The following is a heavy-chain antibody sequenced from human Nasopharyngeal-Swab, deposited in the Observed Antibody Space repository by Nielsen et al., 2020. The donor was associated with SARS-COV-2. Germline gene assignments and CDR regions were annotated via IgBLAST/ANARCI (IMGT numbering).Heavy chain of an antibody. CDR2: IKQDGSDK. CDR1: GLTFTNSW. V-gene: IGHV3-7*01. CDR3: GRGGKLGALDI. D-gene: IGHD3-16*01. J-gene: IGHJ3*02. Sequence: GGSLRLSCAASGLTFTNSWMSWVRQAPGKGLEWVANIKQDGSDKYYVDSVKGRFTISRDNAKHSLELQMNSLRVEDTAVYYCGRGGKLGALDIWGQGTMVTVSS.